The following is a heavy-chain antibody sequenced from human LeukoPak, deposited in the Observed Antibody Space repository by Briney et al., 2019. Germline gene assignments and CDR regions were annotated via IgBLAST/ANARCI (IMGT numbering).Heavy chain of an antibody. CDR3: ARDYYDSSGYPYGMDV. D-gene: IGHD3-22*01. CDR2: ISSSSSYI. Sequence: GGSVKLSCAASGFTFTSYSMNWVRQAPGQGLEWVSSISSSSSYIYYADSVKGRFTISRDNAKNSLYLQMNSLRAEDTAVYYCARDYYDSSGYPYGMDVWGQGTTVTVSS. V-gene: IGHV3-21*01. J-gene: IGHJ6*02. CDR1: GFTFTSYS.